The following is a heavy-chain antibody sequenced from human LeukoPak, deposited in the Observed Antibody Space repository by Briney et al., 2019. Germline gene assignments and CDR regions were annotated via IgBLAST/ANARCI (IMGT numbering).Heavy chain of an antibody. CDR3: AKNYGTSRPFYDY. V-gene: IGHV3-23*01. J-gene: IGHJ4*02. CDR1: GFTFSNYA. D-gene: IGHD4-17*01. Sequence: GGSLRLPCAASGFTFSNYAMTWVRQAPGKGLQWVSAISGEGIYTYYIDSVKGRFTTSRDNSKNTLFLQMNSLRADDTAVYYCAKNYGTSRPFYDYWGQGIVVTVSS. CDR2: ISGEGIYT.